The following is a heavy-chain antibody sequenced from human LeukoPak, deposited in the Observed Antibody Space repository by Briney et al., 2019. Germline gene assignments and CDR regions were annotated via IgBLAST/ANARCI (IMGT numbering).Heavy chain of an antibody. CDR1: GGSITSYY. Sequence: SETLSLTCAVSGGSITSYYWSWIRQPPGKGLEWIAYMYYSGSTNYNPSLKSRVTISLDATKNQFSLKLSSVTAADTAVYYCARAGVWSSGWVYFDNWGQGTVVTVSS. D-gene: IGHD6-19*01. V-gene: IGHV4-59*12. J-gene: IGHJ4*02. CDR2: MYYSGST. CDR3: ARAGVWSSGWVYFDN.